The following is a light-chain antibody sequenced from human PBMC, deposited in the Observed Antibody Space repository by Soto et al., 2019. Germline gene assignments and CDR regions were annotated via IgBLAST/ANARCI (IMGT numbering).Light chain of an antibody. CDR3: QQYKNWPRT. J-gene: IGKJ1*01. CDR1: QRVASN. V-gene: IGKV3-15*01. Sequence: EIVMTQSPVTLTVSPGERATLSCRASQRVASNLAWYQQKPGQAPRLLIYGASTRATGIPARFSGSGSGTEFTLAISSLQSEDFAVYYCQQYKNWPRTFGQGTKVDI. CDR2: GAS.